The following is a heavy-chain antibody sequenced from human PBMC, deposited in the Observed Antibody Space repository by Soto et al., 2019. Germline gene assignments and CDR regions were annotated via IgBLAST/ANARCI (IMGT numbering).Heavy chain of an antibody. Sequence: QVQLQESGPGLVKPSQTLSLTCTVSGGSISSGGYYWSWIRQHPGKGLEWIGYIYYSGSTYYNPSLKSRVTISVDTSKNQFSLKLSSVTAADTAVYYCARCYYDILTGYSHFDYWGQGTLVTVSS. CDR3: ARCYYDILTGYSHFDY. CDR2: IYYSGST. CDR1: GGSISSGGYY. D-gene: IGHD3-9*01. V-gene: IGHV4-31*03. J-gene: IGHJ4*02.